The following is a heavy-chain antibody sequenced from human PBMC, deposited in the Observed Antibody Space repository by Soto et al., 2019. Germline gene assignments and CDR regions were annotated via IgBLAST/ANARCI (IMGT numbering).Heavy chain of an antibody. D-gene: IGHD2-21*02. CDR2: ITSGSGTI. CDR3: ARAWAVTAIPPYFDY. V-gene: IGHV3-48*01. J-gene: IGHJ4*02. CDR1: GFTFSSYS. Sequence: GGSLRLSCAASGFTFSSYSMNWVRQAPGKGLEWVSYITSGSGTIYYADSVKGRFTISRDNAKNSLYLQMNNLRAEDTAVYYCARAWAVTAIPPYFDYWGQGTLVTVSS.